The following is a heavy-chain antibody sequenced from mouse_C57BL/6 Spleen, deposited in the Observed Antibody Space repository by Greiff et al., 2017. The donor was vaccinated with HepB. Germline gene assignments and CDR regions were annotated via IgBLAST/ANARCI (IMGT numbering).Heavy chain of an antibody. D-gene: IGHD4-1*01. CDR1: GFTFTDYY. V-gene: IGHV7-3*01. J-gene: IGHJ4*01. Sequence: EVKLMESGGGLVQPGGSLSLSCAASGFTFTDYYMSWVRQPPGKALEWLGFIRNKANGYTTEYSASVKGRFTISRDNSQSILYLQMNALRAEDSATYYCARYWSLTGTLYAMDYWGQGTSVTVSS. CDR2: IRNKANGYTT. CDR3: ARYWSLTGTLYAMDY.